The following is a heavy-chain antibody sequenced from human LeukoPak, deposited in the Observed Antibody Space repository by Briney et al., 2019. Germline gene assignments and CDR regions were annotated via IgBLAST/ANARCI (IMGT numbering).Heavy chain of an antibody. Sequence: GGSLRVSCAASGFTFSSYGMHWVRQAPGRGLEWVADISYDGSKKYYADSVKGRFTISRDNSKNTLYLQMNSLRAEDTAVYYCAKDPRKLVVPAAMPRLSYYGMDVWGKGTTVTVSS. J-gene: IGHJ6*04. CDR3: AKDPRKLVVPAAMPRLSYYGMDV. CDR1: GFTFSSYG. D-gene: IGHD2-2*01. V-gene: IGHV3-30*18. CDR2: ISYDGSKK.